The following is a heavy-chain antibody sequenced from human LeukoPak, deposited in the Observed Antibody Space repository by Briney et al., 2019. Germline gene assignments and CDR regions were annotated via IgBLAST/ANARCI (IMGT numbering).Heavy chain of an antibody. Sequence: ASVKVSCKASGYTFTSYYMHWVRQSPGQGLEWMGIITTSGGSTNYAQNFQGRVTMTRDTSTSTVYMELTSLGSEDTAVYYCARVRTIAAVGPDFDFWGRGTLVTVSS. V-gene: IGHV1-46*01. CDR3: ARVRTIAAVGPDFDF. J-gene: IGHJ4*02. CDR2: ITTSGGST. CDR1: GYTFTSYY. D-gene: IGHD6-13*01.